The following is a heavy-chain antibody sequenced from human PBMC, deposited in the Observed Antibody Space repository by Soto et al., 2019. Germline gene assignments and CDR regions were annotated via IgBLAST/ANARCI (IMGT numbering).Heavy chain of an antibody. D-gene: IGHD3-22*01. CDR2: IYYSGST. V-gene: IGHV4-59*01. J-gene: IGHJ6*02. Sequence: PSETLSLTCTVSGGSISSYYWSWIRQPPGKGLEWIGYIYYSGSTNYNPSPKSRVTISVDTSKNQFSLKLSSVTAADTAVYYCARGADSSGYYSPYYYYGMDVWGQGTTVTVSS. CDR1: GGSISSYY. CDR3: ARGADSSGYYSPYYYYGMDV.